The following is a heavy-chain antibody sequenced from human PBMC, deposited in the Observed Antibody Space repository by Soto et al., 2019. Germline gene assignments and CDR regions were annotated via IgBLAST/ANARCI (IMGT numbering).Heavy chain of an antibody. CDR3: ARDEDFVVVPAAIKWCYGMDV. CDR2: IIPIFGTA. CDR1: GGTFSSYA. V-gene: IGHV1-69*01. Sequence: QVQLVQSGAEVKKPGSSVKVSCEASGGTFSSYAISRVRQAPGQGLEWTGGIIPIFGTANYAQKFQGRVTITADESTSTAYMELSSLRSEDTAVYYCARDEDFVVVPAAIKWCYGMDVWGQGTTVTVSS. D-gene: IGHD2-2*02. J-gene: IGHJ6*02.